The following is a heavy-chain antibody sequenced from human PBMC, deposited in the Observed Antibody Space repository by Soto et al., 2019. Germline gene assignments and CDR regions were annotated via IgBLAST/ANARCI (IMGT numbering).Heavy chain of an antibody. D-gene: IGHD3-3*01. CDR3: ARENYDFWSGYYLDY. CDR2: IKSDGTVT. CDR1: GITFSTYR. Sequence: EVQLVESGGGLVQPGGSLRLSCVVSGITFSTYRMHWVRQAPGKGLVWVSHIKSDGTVTHYTDSVRGRFIISRDNAKNTLFLQMNSLRAEDTAVYYCARENYDFWSGYYLDYWGQGTLATVSS. V-gene: IGHV3-74*01. J-gene: IGHJ4*02.